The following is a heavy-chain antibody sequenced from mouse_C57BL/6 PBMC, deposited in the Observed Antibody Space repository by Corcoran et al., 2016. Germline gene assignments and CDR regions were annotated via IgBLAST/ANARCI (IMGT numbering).Heavy chain of an antibody. V-gene: IGHV1-26*01. CDR3: ARFPYAMDY. J-gene: IGHJ4*01. CDR1: GYTFTDYY. Sequence: EVQLQQSGPVLVKPGASVKISCKASGYTFTDYYMNWVKQSHGKSLEWIGDINPNNGGTSYNQKFKGKATLTVDKSSSTAYMELRSLTSEDSAVYYCARFPYAMDYWGQGTSVTVSS. CDR2: INPNNGGT.